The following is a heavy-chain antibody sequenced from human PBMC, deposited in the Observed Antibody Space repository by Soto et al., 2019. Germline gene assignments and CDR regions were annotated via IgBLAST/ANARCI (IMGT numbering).Heavy chain of an antibody. J-gene: IGHJ6*02. V-gene: IGHV3-53*01. D-gene: IGHD3-10*01. Sequence: GGSLNLSCVASGLTVSHNYMARVRQAPEMGLEWVSILYAEGTTHYADSVKGRFTISRDSSKNTLFLQMDSLRAEDTAVYYCVRPRPSGENYGMDVWGQGTTVTVSS. CDR3: VRPRPSGENYGMDV. CDR2: LYAEGTT. CDR1: GLTVSHNY.